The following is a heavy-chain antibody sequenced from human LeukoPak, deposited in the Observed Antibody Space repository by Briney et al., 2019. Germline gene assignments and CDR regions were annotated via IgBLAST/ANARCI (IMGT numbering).Heavy chain of an antibody. D-gene: IGHD3-10*01. CDR1: GGSISSSSYY. CDR2: IYYSGST. CDR3: ARQSGLLLWFRELLPRNWFDP. J-gene: IGHJ5*02. V-gene: IGHV4-39*01. Sequence: SETLSLTCTVSGGSISSSSYYWGWIRQPPGKGLEWIGSIYYSGSTYYNPSLKSRVTISVDTSKNQFSLKLSSVTAADTAVYYCARQSGLLLWFRELLPRNWFDPWGQGTLVTVSS.